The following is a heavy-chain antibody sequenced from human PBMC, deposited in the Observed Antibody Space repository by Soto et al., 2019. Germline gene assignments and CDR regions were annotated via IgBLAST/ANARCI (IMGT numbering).Heavy chain of an antibody. J-gene: IGHJ3*02. D-gene: IGHD2-15*01. CDR3: ARVRFEVAAMGGRITPIDI. CDR1: GYTFTSYG. V-gene: IGHV1-18*04. CDR2: ISAYNGNT. Sequence: QVQLVQSGAEVKKPGASVKVSCKASGYTFTSYGISWVRQAPGQGLEWMGWISAYNGNTNYAQKLQGRVTMTTDTSTSTAYMELRSLGSDDTAVYYCARVRFEVAAMGGRITPIDIWGQGTMVTVSS.